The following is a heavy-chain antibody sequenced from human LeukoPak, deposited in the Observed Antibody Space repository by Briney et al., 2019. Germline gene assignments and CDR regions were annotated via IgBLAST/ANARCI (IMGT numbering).Heavy chain of an antibody. CDR3: ARVVVVPAAPDYYYYYMDV. J-gene: IGHJ6*03. CDR2: ISAYNGNT. CDR1: GYTFTSYG. V-gene: IGHV1-18*01. D-gene: IGHD2-2*01. Sequence: ASVKVSCKASGYTFTSYGISWVRQAPGQGLEWMGWISAYNGNTNYAQKLQGRVTMTTDTSTSTAYMELRSLRSDDTAVYYCARVVVVPAAPDYYYYYMDVWGKGTTVTISS.